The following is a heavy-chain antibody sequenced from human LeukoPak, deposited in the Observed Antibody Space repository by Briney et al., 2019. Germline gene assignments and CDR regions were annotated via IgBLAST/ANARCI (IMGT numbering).Heavy chain of an antibody. Sequence: GGSLRLSCAASGFTFSSYGMHWVRQAPGKGLEWVAVISYDGSNKYYADSAKGRFTISRDNAKNSLYLQMNSLRAEDTAVYYCARDRQMDVWGQGTTVTVSS. CDR2: ISYDGSNK. J-gene: IGHJ6*02. CDR3: ARDRQMDV. V-gene: IGHV3-30*03. CDR1: GFTFSSYG.